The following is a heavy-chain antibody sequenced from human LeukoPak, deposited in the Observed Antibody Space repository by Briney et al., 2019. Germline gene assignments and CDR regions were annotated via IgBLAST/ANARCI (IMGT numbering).Heavy chain of an antibody. J-gene: IGHJ3*02. CDR2: IWYDGSIK. CDR1: GFTFSSYG. V-gene: IGHV3-33*01. Sequence: PGGSLRLSCAASGFTFSSYGMHWVRQAPGKGLEWVAVIWYDGSIKYYADSVKGRFTISRDNPKNTLYLQMSSLRAEDTAVYYCARVGSGSYFLDGFDIWGQGTMVTVSS. D-gene: IGHD1-26*01. CDR3: ARVGSGSYFLDGFDI.